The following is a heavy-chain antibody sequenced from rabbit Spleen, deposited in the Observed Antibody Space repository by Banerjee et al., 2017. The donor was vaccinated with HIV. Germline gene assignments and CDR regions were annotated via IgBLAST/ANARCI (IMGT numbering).Heavy chain of an antibody. J-gene: IGHJ4*01. CDR1: GFSFSSNW. CDR2: IDTSDGDT. D-gene: IGHD6-1*01. V-gene: IGHV1S45*01. Sequence: LEESGGGLVKPGGTLTLTCTVSGFSFSSNWICWVRQAPGKGLEWIACIDTSDGDTDYASWAKGRFTISKTSSTTVTLQMTGLTAADTATYFCARSGANAAAYEFNLWGPGTLVTVS. CDR3: ARSGANAAAYEFNL.